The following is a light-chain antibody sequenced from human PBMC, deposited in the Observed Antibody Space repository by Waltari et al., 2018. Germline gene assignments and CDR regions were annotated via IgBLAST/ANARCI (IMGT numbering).Light chain of an antibody. V-gene: IGLV1-51*01. CDR1: SPNIGNNY. CDR2: ENN. CDR3: GTWDSSLSVGV. Sequence: QSVLTQPPSVSAAPGQKVTISCSGTSPNIGNNYVSWYQQFPGTAPKLPIYENNKRTSGIPDRFFGSKSGTSATLDLHGLQTGDEADYYCGTWDSSLSVGVLGGGTKLTVL. J-gene: IGLJ2*01.